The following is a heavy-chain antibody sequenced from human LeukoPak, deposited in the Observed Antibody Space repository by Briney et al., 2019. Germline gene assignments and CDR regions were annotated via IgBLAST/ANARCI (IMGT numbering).Heavy chain of an antibody. V-gene: IGHV3-30*01. J-gene: IGHJ4*02. CDR1: GFTFSSYA. Sequence: GGSLRLSCAASGFTFSSYAMHWVRQAPGKGLEWVALISFDGSNKYYAGSVKGRFTISRDNSKNTLYLQMNSLRAEDTAVYYCARDEYYYDSSGYLGYWGQGTLVTVFS. D-gene: IGHD3-22*01. CDR3: ARDEYYYDSSGYLGY. CDR2: ISFDGSNK.